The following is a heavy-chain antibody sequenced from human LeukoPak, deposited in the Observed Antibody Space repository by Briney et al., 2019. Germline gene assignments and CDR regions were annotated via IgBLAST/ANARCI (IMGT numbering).Heavy chain of an antibody. CDR3: ARDMVAYCGGDCPGAFDF. D-gene: IGHD2-21*01. CDR2: IDPSAGST. J-gene: IGHJ3*01. V-gene: IGHV1-46*01. CDR1: GYTFTNYY. Sequence: SVKVSCKASGYTFTNYYMHWVRQAPGQGLEWMGIIDPSAGSTTYAQKFQGRVTMTRDTATSTVYMELSRLTPDDTAVYYCARDMVAYCGGDCPGAFDFWGQGTGVTVSS.